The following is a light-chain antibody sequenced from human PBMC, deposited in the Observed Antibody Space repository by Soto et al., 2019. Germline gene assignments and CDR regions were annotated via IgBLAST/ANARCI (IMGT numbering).Light chain of an antibody. J-gene: IGKJ2*01. CDR2: GAS. Sequence: EIVMTQSPATLSVSPGERATLSCRASQSVSTNLAWYQHKPCQAPRLLLYGASTRAPGIPARFSGSGFGTEFTHTISSLQSEDFSVYYCQQYNTWYTFCQGNELEIK. CDR1: QSVSTN. V-gene: IGKV3-15*01. CDR3: QQYNTWYT.